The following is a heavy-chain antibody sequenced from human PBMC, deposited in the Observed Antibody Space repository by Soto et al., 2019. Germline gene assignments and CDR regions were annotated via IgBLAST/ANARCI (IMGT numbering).Heavy chain of an antibody. V-gene: IGHV3-11*05. J-gene: IGHJ4*02. CDR2: ISSSSSYT. D-gene: IGHD3-10*01. CDR3: AREQPRGLMVRGVEL. CDR1: GFTFSDYY. Sequence: PGGSLRLSCAASGFTFSDYYMSWIRQAPGKGLEWVSYISSSSSYTNYADSVKGRFTISRDNAKNSLYLQMNSLRAEDTAVYYCAREQPRGLMVRGVELWGQGTLVTVSS.